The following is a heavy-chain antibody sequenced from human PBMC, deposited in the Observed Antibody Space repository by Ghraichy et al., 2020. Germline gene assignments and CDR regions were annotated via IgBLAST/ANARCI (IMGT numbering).Heavy chain of an antibody. Sequence: GGSLRLSCAASGFTFSSYAMHWVRQAPGKGLEWVAVISYDGSNKYYADSVKGRFTISRDNSKNTLYLQMNSLRAEDTAVYYCARVPRYSSIDYWGQGTLVTVSS. V-gene: IGHV3-30-3*01. CDR2: ISYDGSNK. J-gene: IGHJ4*02. CDR3: ARVPRYSSIDY. CDR1: GFTFSSYA. D-gene: IGHD6-13*01.